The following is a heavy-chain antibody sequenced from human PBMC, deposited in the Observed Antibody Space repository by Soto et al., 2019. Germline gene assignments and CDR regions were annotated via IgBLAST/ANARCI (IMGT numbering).Heavy chain of an antibody. V-gene: IGHV3-48*03. Sequence: EVQLVESGGGFVQPGGSLRLSCAASGFTFSFYGVNWVRQAPGKGLEWVSSISSGGGSVYYADSVKGRFTISRDNAKNSLYLQMNSLRAEDTAVYYCARKASDDLDYWGQGTLVTVSS. J-gene: IGHJ4*02. CDR1: GFTFSFYG. D-gene: IGHD1-1*01. CDR2: ISSGGGSV. CDR3: ARKASDDLDY.